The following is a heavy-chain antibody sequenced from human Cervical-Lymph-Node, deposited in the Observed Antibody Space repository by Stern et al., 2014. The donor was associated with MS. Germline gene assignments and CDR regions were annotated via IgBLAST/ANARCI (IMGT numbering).Heavy chain of an antibody. CDR2: ISADGGGT. J-gene: IGHJ4*02. CDR3: VKDRAVAGVNYFDY. D-gene: IGHD6-19*01. Sequence: VQLVQSGGVVVKPGGSLRLSCTASGFTFGDYTMHWVRQFPEKGPEWVSLISADGGGTYYVDSVRGRFTVSRDNSKNSLYLQMNNLQMDDTALYYCVKDRAVAGVNYFDYWGQGTMVTVSS. CDR1: GFTFGDYT. V-gene: IGHV3-43*01.